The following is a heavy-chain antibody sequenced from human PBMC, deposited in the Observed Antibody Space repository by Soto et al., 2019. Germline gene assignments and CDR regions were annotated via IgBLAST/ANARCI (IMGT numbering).Heavy chain of an antibody. Sequence: QVQLVQSGAEVKKPGASVKVSCKASGYTFTSYGISWVRQAPGQGLEWMGWISAYNGNTNSAQKLQGRVTMTTDTSTSTAYMELRSLRSDDTAVYYCARDLALFIAAAGPQGDYWGQGTLVTVSS. CDR2: ISAYNGNT. CDR3: ARDLALFIAAAGPQGDY. CDR1: GYTFTSYG. D-gene: IGHD6-13*01. V-gene: IGHV1-18*01. J-gene: IGHJ4*02.